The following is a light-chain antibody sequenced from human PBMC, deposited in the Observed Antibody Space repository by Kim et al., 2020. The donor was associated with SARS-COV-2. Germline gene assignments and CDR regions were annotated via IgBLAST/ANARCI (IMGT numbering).Light chain of an antibody. CDR1: QSVSSN. V-gene: IGKV3-15*01. CDR3: QQYNGWPPWT. J-gene: IGKJ1*01. CDR2: GAS. Sequence: SPGERATLSCRASQSVSSNLAWYQQKPGQAPRLLIYGASTRATGIPARFSGSGSGTDFTLTISSLQSEDFAVYYCQQYNGWPPWTFGQGTKVDIK.